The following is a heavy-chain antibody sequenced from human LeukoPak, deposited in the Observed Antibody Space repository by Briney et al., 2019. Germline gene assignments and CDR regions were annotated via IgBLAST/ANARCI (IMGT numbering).Heavy chain of an antibody. CDR2: ISYDGSNK. Sequence: QPGGSLRLSCAASGFTFSSYGMHWVRQAPGKGLEWVAVISYDGSNKYYADSVKGRFTISRDNSKNTPYLQMNSLRAEDTAVYYCAKARGDYYDSSGYYYSYYFDYWGQGTLVTVSS. CDR3: AKARGDYYDSSGYYYSYYFDY. CDR1: GFTFSSYG. D-gene: IGHD3-22*01. J-gene: IGHJ4*02. V-gene: IGHV3-30*18.